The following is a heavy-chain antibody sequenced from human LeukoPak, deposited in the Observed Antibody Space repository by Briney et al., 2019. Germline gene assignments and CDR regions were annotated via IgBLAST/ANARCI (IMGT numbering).Heavy chain of an antibody. CDR2: IYYSGSS. J-gene: IGHJ6*03. V-gene: IGHV4-39*07. D-gene: IGHD1-14*01. Sequence: SETLSLTCTVSGGSISSSSYYWGWIRQPPGEGLEWIEGIYYSGSSYYNPSLKSRVTISVDTSKNQFSLKLSSVTAADTAVYYCAREITWHMDVWGKGTTVTVSS. CDR1: GGSISSSSYY. CDR3: AREITWHMDV.